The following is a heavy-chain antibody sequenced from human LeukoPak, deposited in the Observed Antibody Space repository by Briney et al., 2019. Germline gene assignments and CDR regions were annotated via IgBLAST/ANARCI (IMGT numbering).Heavy chain of an antibody. J-gene: IGHJ4*02. V-gene: IGHV3-48*04. CDR3: AKDGGHTSVLYYFEC. D-gene: IGHD6-19*01. CDR1: GFTFSSYS. CDR2: ISSSSSTI. Sequence: PGGSLRLSCAASGFTFSSYSMNWVRQAPGKGLEWVSYISSSSSTIYYADSVKGRFTVSRDNAKNSLYLQMNSLRTEDTASYYCAKDGGHTSVLYYFECWGQGTLVTVSS.